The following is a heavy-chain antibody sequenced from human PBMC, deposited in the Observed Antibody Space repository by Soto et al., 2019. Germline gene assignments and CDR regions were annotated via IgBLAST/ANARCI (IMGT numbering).Heavy chain of an antibody. J-gene: IGHJ4*02. Sequence: QVQLVQSGAEVKKHGASVRVSCKASGYRFTNFYIHWVRQAPGQGLEWMGRMNLETGGTTYAPKFQGRVTMTMDTSINPAYLEVTNLESDDAAIYYCARDGNFAFRGYSFGFDFWGQGTLVTFSS. V-gene: IGHV1-2*06. CDR1: GYRFTNFY. CDR3: ARDGNFAFRGYSFGFDF. CDR2: MNLETGGT. D-gene: IGHD5-18*01.